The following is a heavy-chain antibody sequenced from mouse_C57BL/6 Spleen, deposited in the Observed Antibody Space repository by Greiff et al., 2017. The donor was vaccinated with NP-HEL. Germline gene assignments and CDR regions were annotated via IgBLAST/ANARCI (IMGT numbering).Heavy chain of an antibody. J-gene: IGHJ2*01. Sequence: EVKLMESGGDLVKPGGSLKLSCAASGFTFSSYGISWVRQTPDKRLEWVATISSGGSYTYYPDSVKGRFTISRDNAKNTLYLQRSSLKSEDTAMYYCARQAVTTDYFDYWGQGTTLTVSS. CDR2: ISSGGSYT. D-gene: IGHD1-1*01. CDR3: ARQAVTTDYFDY. V-gene: IGHV5-6*01. CDR1: GFTFSSYG.